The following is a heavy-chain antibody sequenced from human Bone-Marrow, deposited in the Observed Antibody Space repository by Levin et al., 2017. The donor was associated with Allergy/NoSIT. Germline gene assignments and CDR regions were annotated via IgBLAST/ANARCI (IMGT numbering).Heavy chain of an antibody. J-gene: IGHJ4*02. CDR3: ARQGCTTTSCYTVDF. CDR1: GYSFTNSW. D-gene: IGHD2-2*01. Sequence: TGGSLRLSCKGSGYSFTNSWIDWVRQMPGKGLEWMGIINPADSETRYRPSFQGQVTISADKSISTAYLQWSSLKASDTAMYFCARQGCTTTSCYTVDFWGQGTLVTVSS. CDR2: INPADSET. V-gene: IGHV5-51*01.